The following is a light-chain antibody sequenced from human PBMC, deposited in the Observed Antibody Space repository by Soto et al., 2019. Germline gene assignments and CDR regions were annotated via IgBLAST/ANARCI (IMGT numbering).Light chain of an antibody. V-gene: IGLV2-14*01. CDR2: DVS. J-gene: IGLJ2*01. CDR1: SSDAGGYNY. Sequence: QSVLTQPASVSGSPGQSITISCTGTSSDAGGYNYVSWYQQHPGKAPKLMIYDVSNRPSGVSNRFSGSKSGNTASLTISGLQAEDEADYYCSSYTSSSLGVFGGGTKLTVL. CDR3: SSYTSSSLGV.